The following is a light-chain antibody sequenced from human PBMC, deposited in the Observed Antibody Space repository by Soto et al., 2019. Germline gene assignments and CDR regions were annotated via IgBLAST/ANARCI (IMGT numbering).Light chain of an antibody. Sequence: QSALTQPASVSGSPGQSITISCTGTSSDVGGYNYVSWYQQHPGKAPKLIIYEVRNRPSGISNRFSGSKSGNTASLTISWLQAEDEADYYCSSYAGSSTPWVFGGGTKLTVL. CDR1: SSDVGGYNY. CDR2: EVR. CDR3: SSYAGSSTPWV. J-gene: IGLJ3*02. V-gene: IGLV2-14*01.